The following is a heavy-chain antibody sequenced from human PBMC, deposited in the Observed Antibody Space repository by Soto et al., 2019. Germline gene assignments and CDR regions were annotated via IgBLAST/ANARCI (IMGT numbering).Heavy chain of an antibody. Sequence: QVQLVQSGAEVKKPGASVKVSCKASEYTFTRHYIHWVRQAPGQGLEWMGIINSSGGHTYYAQKFQGRVTMISDTSTSTVYMELSSLRSEDTAVYYCARYLLGAGSDSLDIWGQGIMVIVSS. D-gene: IGHD3-10*01. CDR2: INSSGGHT. V-gene: IGHV1-46*01. CDR3: ARYLLGAGSDSLDI. J-gene: IGHJ3*02. CDR1: EYTFTRHY.